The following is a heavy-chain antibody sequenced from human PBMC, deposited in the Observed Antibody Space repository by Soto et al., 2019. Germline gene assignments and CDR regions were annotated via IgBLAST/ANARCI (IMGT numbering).Heavy chain of an antibody. D-gene: IGHD6-6*01. J-gene: IGHJ5*02. CDR3: ARARRSSSWTTNA. CDR2: SSIDGVNK. Sequence: QVQLLESGGGVVQPGGSLRLSCEVSGFNFSGYGMNWVRQAPGKGLEWVAFSSIDGVNKYNEESVKGRFTISRDNSKNTLYLQMNSLREGDTGVYYCARARRSSSWTTNAWGPGTLVTVSS. CDR1: GFNFSGYG. V-gene: IGHV3-30*05.